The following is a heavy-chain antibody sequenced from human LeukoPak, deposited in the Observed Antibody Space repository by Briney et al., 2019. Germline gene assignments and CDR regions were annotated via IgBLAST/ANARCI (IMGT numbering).Heavy chain of an antibody. D-gene: IGHD4-17*01. Sequence: GASVKVSCKASGYTFSTYAIHWVRQAPGQRLEWMGWINAGNGNTKYSQNFQGRVTITRDTSAGTAYMELSSLRSEDTAVYYCTRSPYGDGWYFDYWGQGTLVTVSS. CDR2: INAGNGNT. J-gene: IGHJ4*02. CDR3: TRSPYGDGWYFDY. V-gene: IGHV1-3*01. CDR1: GYTFSTYA.